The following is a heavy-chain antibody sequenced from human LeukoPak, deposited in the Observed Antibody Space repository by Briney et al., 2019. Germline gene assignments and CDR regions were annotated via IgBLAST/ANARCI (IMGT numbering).Heavy chain of an antibody. V-gene: IGHV3-33*01. CDR3: ARQMNTVTADY. CDR1: GFTFSNYG. CDR2: IRYDGSKK. J-gene: IGHJ4*02. D-gene: IGHD4-17*01. Sequence: PGGSLRLSCAASGFTFSNYGMHWVRQAPGKGLEWVALIRYDGSKKDYADSVKGRFTISRDNSKNTLHLQMNSLRAEDTAVYYCARQMNTVTADYWGQGTLVTVSS.